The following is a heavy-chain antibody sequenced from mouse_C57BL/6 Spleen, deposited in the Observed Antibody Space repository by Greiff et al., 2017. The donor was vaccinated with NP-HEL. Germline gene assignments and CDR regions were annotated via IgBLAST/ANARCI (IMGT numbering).Heavy chain of an antibody. V-gene: IGHV1-42*01. Sequence: VQLQQSGPELVKPGASVKISCKASGYSFTGYYMNWVKQSPEKSLEWIGEINPSTGGTTYNQKFKAKATLTVDKSSSTAYLQLKGLTSEDSAVYYCARSPYDYGVGDFDYWGQGTTLAVSS. CDR2: INPSTGGT. CDR3: ARSPYDYGVGDFDY. J-gene: IGHJ2*01. D-gene: IGHD2-4*01. CDR1: GYSFTGYY.